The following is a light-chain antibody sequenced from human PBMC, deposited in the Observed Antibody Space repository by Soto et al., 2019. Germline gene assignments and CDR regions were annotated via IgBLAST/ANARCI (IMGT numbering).Light chain of an antibody. CDR1: QSVSSF. Sequence: EIVLTQSPGTLSLSPGERATLSCRASQSVSSFLAWYQQRPGQAPSLLISGASSRATGIPDRFSGSGSGTDFTLTIRRLEPEDFALYYCQQYRTSPWTFGQGTKVDI. CDR2: GAS. J-gene: IGKJ1*01. V-gene: IGKV3-20*01. CDR3: QQYRTSPWT.